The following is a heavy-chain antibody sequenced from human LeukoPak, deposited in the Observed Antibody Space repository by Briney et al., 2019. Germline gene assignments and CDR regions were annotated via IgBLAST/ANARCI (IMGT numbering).Heavy chain of an antibody. CDR1: DFTFSSSG. V-gene: IGHV3-64*01. J-gene: IGHJ6*03. D-gene: IGHD2-8*01. Sequence: GGSLRLSCAASDFTFSSSGMTWVRQAPGKGLEYVSAISSNGGSTYYANSVKGRFTISRDNSKNTLYLQMGSLRAEDMAVYYCARAGQRVLNYMDVWGKGTTVTISS. CDR3: ARAGQRVLNYMDV. CDR2: ISSNGGST.